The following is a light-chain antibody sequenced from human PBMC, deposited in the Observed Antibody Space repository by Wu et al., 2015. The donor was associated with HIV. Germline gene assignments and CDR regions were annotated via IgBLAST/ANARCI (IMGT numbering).Light chain of an antibody. CDR1: QDISTY. J-gene: IGKJ5*01. V-gene: IGKV1-13*02. CDR2: DAS. CDR3: QQLNSFPLT. Sequence: SLSASIGDRVNITCRASQDISTYLAWYQQTPGKAPRVLIYDASTLQSGVSSRFSGSGSGADFTLTISGLQREDFAVYFCQQLNSFPLTFGQGSRLEI.